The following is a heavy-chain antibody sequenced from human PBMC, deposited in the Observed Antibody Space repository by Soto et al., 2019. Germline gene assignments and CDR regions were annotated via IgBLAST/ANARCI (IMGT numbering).Heavy chain of an antibody. J-gene: IGHJ3*01. V-gene: IGHV3-74*01. CDR1: GFTFSRYW. D-gene: IGHD5-12*01. Sequence: PGGSLRLSCAASGFTFSRYWMHWVRQAPGKGLVWVSHINNDGSSTTYADSVKGRFTISRDNAKNTLYLQMNSLRAEDTAVYYCARVPPGGYSGYDSAFDLWGQGTMVTVSS. CDR3: ARVPPGGYSGYDSAFDL. CDR2: INNDGSST.